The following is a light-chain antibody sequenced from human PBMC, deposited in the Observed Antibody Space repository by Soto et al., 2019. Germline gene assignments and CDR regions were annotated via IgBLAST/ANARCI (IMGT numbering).Light chain of an antibody. CDR1: ESLQQATGYNY. Sequence: EIVMTQSPLSLPVTPGESASISCRSSESLQQATGYNYADWHLQRPGQSPQLLIYLASIRASGVPDRFRGSGSGTKVTLKFSRVEAEDVDESYCMQPRQRQLTFGEGTKVEIK. CDR3: MQPRQRQLT. CDR2: LAS. V-gene: IGKV2-28*01. J-gene: IGKJ1*01.